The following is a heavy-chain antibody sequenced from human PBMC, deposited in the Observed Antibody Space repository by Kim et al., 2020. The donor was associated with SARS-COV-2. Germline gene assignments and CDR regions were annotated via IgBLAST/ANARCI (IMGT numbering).Heavy chain of an antibody. CDR2: IFYSGTT. CDR1: GGSISNYY. V-gene: IGHV4-59*13. CDR3: ARGGTNQLAQV. Sequence: SETLSLTCTVSGGSISNYYWNWIRQTPGKELEWMSYIFYSGTTNYNPSLKSRVTISLDTSKNQFSLKLTSVTAADTAVYFCARGGTNQLAQVWGQGTLVT. J-gene: IGHJ4*02. D-gene: IGHD2-2*01.